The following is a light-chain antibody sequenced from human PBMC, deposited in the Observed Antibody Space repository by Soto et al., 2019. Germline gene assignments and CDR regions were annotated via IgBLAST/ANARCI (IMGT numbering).Light chain of an antibody. CDR1: RTIDNY. Sequence: DIQMTQSPSSLSGSLCDRVTITFLASRTIDNYLNWYQQKPGRAPELLVYATSSLQSGVPSRFTGGGSGTHFTLTISGLQPEDFATYFCQQSYNTPITFGQGTRLEIK. J-gene: IGKJ5*01. CDR3: QQSYNTPIT. V-gene: IGKV1-39*01. CDR2: ATS.